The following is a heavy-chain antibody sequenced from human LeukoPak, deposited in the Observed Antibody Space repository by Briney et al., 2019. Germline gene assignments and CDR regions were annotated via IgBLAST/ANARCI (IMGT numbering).Heavy chain of an antibody. J-gene: IGHJ6*03. CDR1: GGTFSSYA. D-gene: IGHD2-2*01. Sequence: SVKVSCKASGGTFSSYAISWVRQAPGQGLEWMGGIIPIFGTANYAQKFQGRVTITADESTSTAYMELSSLRSEDTAVYYCARADGYCSSTSCYGYYYYMDVWGKGTTATVSS. V-gene: IGHV1-69*01. CDR2: IIPIFGTA. CDR3: ARADGYCSSTSCYGYYYYMDV.